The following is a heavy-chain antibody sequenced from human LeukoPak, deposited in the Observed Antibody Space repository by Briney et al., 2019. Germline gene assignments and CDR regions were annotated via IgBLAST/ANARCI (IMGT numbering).Heavy chain of an antibody. V-gene: IGHV3-15*01. CDR2: IKSKNDGATT. D-gene: IGHD5-24*01. J-gene: IGHJ6*03. CDR3: VTRDGYKTGYLMDV. Sequence: GGCLRLSCAVSGFTFDIAWMNWVPQPPGERLEWVGRIKSKNDGATTDYAAPVRGRFTIATDDSKNTLHLQMNSLKTESHAVYYCVTRDGYKTGYLMDVGGKGTAVTVSS. CDR1: GFTFDIAW.